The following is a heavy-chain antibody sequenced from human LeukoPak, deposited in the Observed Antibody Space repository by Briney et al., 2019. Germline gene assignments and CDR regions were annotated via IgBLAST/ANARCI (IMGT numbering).Heavy chain of an antibody. D-gene: IGHD1-1*01. Sequence: GASVKVSCKASGYTFTGYYMHWVRQAPGQGLEWMGWINPNSGGTNYAQKFQGRVTMTRDTSISTAYMELSRLRSDDTAVYYCASSGYNWNGDGGDWFDPWGQGTLVTVSS. CDR1: GYTFTGYY. CDR2: INPNSGGT. V-gene: IGHV1-2*02. CDR3: ASSGYNWNGDGGDWFDP. J-gene: IGHJ5*02.